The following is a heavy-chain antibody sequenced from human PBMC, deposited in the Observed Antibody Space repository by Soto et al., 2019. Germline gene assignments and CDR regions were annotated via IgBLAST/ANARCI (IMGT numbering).Heavy chain of an antibody. CDR2: ISAYNGNT. D-gene: IGHD3-10*01. Sequence: ASVKVSCKASGYTFTSYGISWVRQAPGQGLEWMGWISAYNGNTNYAQKLQGRVTMTTDTSTSTAYMELRSLRSDDTAVDYCARGSGSCKVERDDYYFDYWGQGTLVTVSS. CDR3: ARGSGSCKVERDDYYFDY. J-gene: IGHJ4*02. CDR1: GYTFTSYG. V-gene: IGHV1-18*01.